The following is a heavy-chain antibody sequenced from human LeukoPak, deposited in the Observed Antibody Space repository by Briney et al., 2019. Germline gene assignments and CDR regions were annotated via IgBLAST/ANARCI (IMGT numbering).Heavy chain of an antibody. CDR3: ARARSYYVY. V-gene: IGHV3-7*01. CDR1: GFTFRNYW. D-gene: IGHD1-26*01. CDR2: IKQDGSEK. Sequence: GGSLRLSCAASGFTFRNYWMSWVRQAPGKGLEWVANIKQDGSEKYYVDSEKGRFTISRDNAKNSLYLQMDSLRAEDTAVYYCARARSYYVYWGQGTLVTVSS. J-gene: IGHJ4*02.